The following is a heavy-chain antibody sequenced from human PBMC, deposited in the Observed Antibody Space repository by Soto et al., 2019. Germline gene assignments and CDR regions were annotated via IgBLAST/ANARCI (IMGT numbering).Heavy chain of an antibody. Sequence: QLQLQESGPGLVKPSETLSLTCTVSGGSISSSSYYWGWIRQPPGKGLEWIGSIYYSGSTYYNPSLKSRVTISVDTSKNQFSLKLSSVTAADTAVYYCARPLITGKGGDYWGQGTLVTVSS. D-gene: IGHD1-20*01. V-gene: IGHV4-39*01. CDR2: IYYSGST. CDR1: GGSISSSSYY. CDR3: ARPLITGKGGDY. J-gene: IGHJ4*02.